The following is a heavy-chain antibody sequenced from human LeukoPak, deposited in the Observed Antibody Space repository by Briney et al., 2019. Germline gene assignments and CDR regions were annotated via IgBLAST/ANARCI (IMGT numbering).Heavy chain of an antibody. CDR1: GGSISSYY. CDR3: ASSGWYEGGID. CDR2: IYYSGST. J-gene: IGHJ4*02. Sequence: SETLSLTCTVSGGSISSYYWSWIRQPPGKGLEWIGYIYYSGSTNYNPSLKSRVTISVDTFKNQFSLKLSSVTAADTAVYYCASSGWYEGGIDWGQGTLVTVSS. D-gene: IGHD6-19*01. V-gene: IGHV4-59*12.